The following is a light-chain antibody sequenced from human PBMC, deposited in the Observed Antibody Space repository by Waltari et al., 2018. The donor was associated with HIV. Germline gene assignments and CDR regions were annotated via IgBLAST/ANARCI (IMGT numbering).Light chain of an antibody. CDR2: GAS. J-gene: IGKJ1*01. CDR3: QQYNNWPPWT. V-gene: IGKV3-20*01. CDR1: QSLSSNY. Sequence: EIVLTQSPGTLSLSPGERATLSCRSSQSLSSNYLAWYQQKPGQAPRLLIFGASSRATDIPDRFSGSGSGTDFTLTIRRLEPEDFAVYYCQQYNNWPPWTFGQGTKVEIK.